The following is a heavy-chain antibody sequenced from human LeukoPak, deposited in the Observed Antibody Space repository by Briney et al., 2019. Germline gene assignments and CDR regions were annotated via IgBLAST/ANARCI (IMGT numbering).Heavy chain of an antibody. CDR2: IYTSGST. J-gene: IGHJ5*02. CDR3: AKGVVGATPNWFDP. Sequence: SETLSLTCTVSGGSISSGSYYWSWLRQPAGTGLEWIGRIYTSGSTNYNPSLKSRVTISVDTSKNQFSLKLSSVTAADTAVYYCAKGVVGATPNWFDPWGQGTLVTVSS. CDR1: GGSISSGSYY. D-gene: IGHD1-26*01. V-gene: IGHV4-61*02.